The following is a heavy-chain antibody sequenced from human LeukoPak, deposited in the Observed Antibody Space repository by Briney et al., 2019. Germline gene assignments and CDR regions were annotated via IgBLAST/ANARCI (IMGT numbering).Heavy chain of an antibody. Sequence: GGSLRLSCAVSGFTFEDYGMSWVRQGPGKGLEWVAGINWNGIIKRYGDSVRGRFTISRDKATNSLYLQMNSLRAEDTAVYYCARAWWSSGWYVLYYFDYWGQGTLVTVSS. V-gene: IGHV3-20*04. CDR2: INWNGIIK. CDR3: ARAWWSSGWYVLYYFDY. J-gene: IGHJ4*02. CDR1: GFTFEDYG. D-gene: IGHD6-19*01.